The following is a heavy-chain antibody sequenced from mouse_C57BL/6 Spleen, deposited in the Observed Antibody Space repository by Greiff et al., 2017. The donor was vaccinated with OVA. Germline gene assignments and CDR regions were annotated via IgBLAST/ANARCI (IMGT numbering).Heavy chain of an antibody. CDR3: ARKGDHYYGSILDY. J-gene: IGHJ2*01. V-gene: IGHV1-69*01. CDR2: IDPSDSYT. D-gene: IGHD1-1*01. Sequence: QVQLQQPGAELVMPGASVKLSCKASGYTFTSYWMHWVKQRPGQGLEWIGEIDPSDSYTNYNQKFKGKSTLTVDKSSSTAYMQLSSLTSEDSAVYYCARKGDHYYGSILDYWGQGTTLTVSS. CDR1: GYTFTSYW.